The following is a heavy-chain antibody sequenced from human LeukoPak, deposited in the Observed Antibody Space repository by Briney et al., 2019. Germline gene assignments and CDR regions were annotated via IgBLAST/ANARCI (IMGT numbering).Heavy chain of an antibody. V-gene: IGHV4-4*07. CDR1: GESVSSSY. CDR3: ARAPDLSSYDTTGFYYFDY. CDR2: IYSTGST. D-gene: IGHD3-22*01. Sequence: SETLSLTCTVSGESVSSSYWSWIRQPAGKGLQWIGRIYSTGSTYYNPSLKSRVTMSLDTSKNQFSLKVRFLTAADTAVYYCARAPDLSSYDTTGFYYFDYWGQGALVTVSS. J-gene: IGHJ4*02.